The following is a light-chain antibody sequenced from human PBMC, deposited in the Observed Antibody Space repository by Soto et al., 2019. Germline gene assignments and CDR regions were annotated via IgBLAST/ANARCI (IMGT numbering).Light chain of an antibody. V-gene: IGLV2-14*01. CDR3: SSYTSSSTWV. Sequence: QSALTQPASVSGSPGQSSTISCTGTSSDVGAYNYVSWYQRHPGKAPKLMVYDVSDRPSGASNRFSGSKSGNTASLTISGLHAEDEADYYCSSYTSSSTWVFGGGTKLTVL. CDR1: SSDVGAYNY. CDR2: DVS. J-gene: IGLJ3*02.